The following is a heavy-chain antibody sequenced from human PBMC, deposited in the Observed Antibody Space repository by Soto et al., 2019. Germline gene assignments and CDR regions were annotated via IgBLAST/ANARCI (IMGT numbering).Heavy chain of an antibody. D-gene: IGHD3-16*01. Sequence: GGSLRLSCAASGFTFSSYGMHWVRQAPGKGLEWVAVIWYDGSNKYYADSVKGRFTISRDNSKNTLYLQMNSLRAEDTAVYYCARVINAQHPFDIWGQGTMVTVSS. CDR3: ARVINAQHPFDI. J-gene: IGHJ3*02. CDR1: GFTFSSYG. V-gene: IGHV3-33*01. CDR2: IWYDGSNK.